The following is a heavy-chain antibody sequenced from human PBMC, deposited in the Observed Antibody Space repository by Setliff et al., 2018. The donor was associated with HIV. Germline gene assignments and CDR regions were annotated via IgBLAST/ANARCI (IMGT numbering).Heavy chain of an antibody. CDR3: ARFGVAYGIDV. J-gene: IGHJ6*02. CDR1: GFSFSDYW. Sequence: HPGGSLRLSCAASGFSFSDYWMSWVRQTPGKGLEWVATIKPDGSERSYVDSVKGRFTISRDNAENSLYLQMNSLRVENTAVYYCARFGVAYGIDVWGQGTTVTVSS. CDR2: IKPDGSER. D-gene: IGHD3-10*01. V-gene: IGHV3-7*01.